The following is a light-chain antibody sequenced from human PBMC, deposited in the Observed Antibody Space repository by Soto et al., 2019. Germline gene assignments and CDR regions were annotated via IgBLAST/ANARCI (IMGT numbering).Light chain of an antibody. CDR2: GNS. J-gene: IGLJ2*01. Sequence: QSVLTQPPSVSGAPGQRVTISCTGSSSNIGAGYDVHWYQQLPGTAPKLLIYGNSNRPSGVPDRFSGSKSCTSASLAITGXQXEXEXXYYCQSYDSSLSGFVVFGGGTKLTVL. V-gene: IGLV1-40*01. CDR1: SSNIGAGYD. CDR3: QSYDSSLSGFVV.